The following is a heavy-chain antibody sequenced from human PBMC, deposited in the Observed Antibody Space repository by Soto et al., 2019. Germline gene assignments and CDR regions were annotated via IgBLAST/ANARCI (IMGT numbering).Heavy chain of an antibody. D-gene: IGHD5-12*01. Sequence: QVQLVQSGAEVKKPGSSVKVSCKASGGTFSSYAISWVRQAPGQGLEWMGGIIPIFGTANYAQKFQGRVTITADESTSTPYMELSSLRSEDKAVYCCARDRDGYNYVGWYWGQGTLVTVSS. J-gene: IGHJ4*02. CDR1: GGTFSSYA. CDR2: IIPIFGTA. V-gene: IGHV1-69*12. CDR3: ARDRDGYNYVGWY.